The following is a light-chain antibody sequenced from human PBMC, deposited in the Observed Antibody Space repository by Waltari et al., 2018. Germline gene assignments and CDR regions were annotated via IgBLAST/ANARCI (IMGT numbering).Light chain of an antibody. Sequence: NFMLTQPHSVSESPGKTVTISCTRSSGPIASNYVRWYQQRPGSSPTTVIYEDNQRPSGVPDRFSGSIDSSSNSASLTISGLKTEDEADYYCQSYDTNNQGVFGGGTKLTVL. CDR1: SGPIASNY. CDR3: QSYDTNNQGV. V-gene: IGLV6-57*01. CDR2: EDN. J-gene: IGLJ3*02.